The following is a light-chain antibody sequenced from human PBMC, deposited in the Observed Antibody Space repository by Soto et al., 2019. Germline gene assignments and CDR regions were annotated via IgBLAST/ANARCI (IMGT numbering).Light chain of an antibody. Sequence: EIVMTQSPATLSVSPGERATLSCRASQSVSSNLAWYQQKPGQAPRLLIYGASTRATGIPARFSGSGCGTEFTLTISSLQSEDFAVYYCQQYNNWPFMYTFGQGTKLEIK. CDR3: QQYNNWPFMYT. V-gene: IGKV3-15*01. CDR2: GAS. CDR1: QSVSSN. J-gene: IGKJ2*01.